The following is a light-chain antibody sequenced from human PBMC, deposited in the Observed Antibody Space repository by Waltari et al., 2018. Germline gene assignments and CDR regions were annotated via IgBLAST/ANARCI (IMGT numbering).Light chain of an antibody. CDR1: QSVSSSY. V-gene: IGKV3-20*01. Sequence: EIVLTQSPGTLSLSPGERATLSCRASQSVSSSYLVWYQQKPGQAPRLLMHAASKRATGIPDRFSGSGSGTDFTLTISRLDPEDFAVYYCQQYGRSPRYTFGQGTKLEIK. CDR2: AAS. J-gene: IGKJ2*01. CDR3: QQYGRSPRYT.